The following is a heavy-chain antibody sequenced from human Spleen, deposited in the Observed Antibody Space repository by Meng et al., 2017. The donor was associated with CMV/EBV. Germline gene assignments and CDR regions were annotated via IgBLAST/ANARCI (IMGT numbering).Heavy chain of an antibody. Sequence: GESLKISCAASGFSFSTYGMHWGRQDPGKGLEWVAFIRNDGSNNYYADSMKARFTISRDNSKNTLYLQMNSLRAEDTAVYYCARAAENPDTAMVKGVYYGMDVWGQGTTVTVSS. J-gene: IGHJ6*02. D-gene: IGHD5-18*01. CDR3: ARAAENPDTAMVKGVYYGMDV. CDR2: IRNDGSNN. CDR1: GFSFSTYG. V-gene: IGHV3-30*02.